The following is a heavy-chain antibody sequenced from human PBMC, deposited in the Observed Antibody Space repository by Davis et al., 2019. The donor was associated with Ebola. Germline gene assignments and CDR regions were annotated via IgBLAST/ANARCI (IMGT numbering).Heavy chain of an antibody. J-gene: IGHJ5*02. CDR2: VYYTGRT. CDR3: AAGYSSGWEKFDP. Sequence: PSETLSLTCTVSGGSVSSGSSYWSWIRQPPGKGLEWIGYVYYTGRTDYNPSLKSRVTISVDTSKNQFSLKLSSVTAADTAVYYCAAGYSSGWEKFDPWGQGTLVTVSS. V-gene: IGHV4-61*01. D-gene: IGHD6-19*01. CDR1: GGSVSSGSSY.